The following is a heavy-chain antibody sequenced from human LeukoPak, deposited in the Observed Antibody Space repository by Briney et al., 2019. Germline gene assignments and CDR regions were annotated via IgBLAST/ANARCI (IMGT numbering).Heavy chain of an antibody. CDR2: IKPDGSDK. Sequence: GGSLRLSCAASGFTFSTYLMTWVRQAPGKGLEWVSNIKPDGSDKYYAGSVKGRFTISRDNAKNSLFLQMNSLGAEDTAVYYCAKTLAASPGNTGGPWGQGTLVTVSS. J-gene: IGHJ5*02. D-gene: IGHD6-13*01. CDR1: GFTFSTYL. CDR3: AKTLAASPGNTGGP. V-gene: IGHV3-7*02.